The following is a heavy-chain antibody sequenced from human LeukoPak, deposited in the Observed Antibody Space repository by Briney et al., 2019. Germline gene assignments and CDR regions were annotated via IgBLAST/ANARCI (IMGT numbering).Heavy chain of an antibody. V-gene: IGHV3-30-3*01. CDR1: GFTFSSYA. CDR3: ASIVATTYFDY. CDR2: ISYDGSNK. D-gene: IGHD5-12*01. Sequence: SGGSLRLSCAASGFTFSSYAMHWVRQAPGKGLEWVAVISYDGSNKYYADSVKGRFTISRDNSKNTLYLQMNSLRAEDTAVYYCASIVATTYFDYWGQGTLVTVSS. J-gene: IGHJ4*02.